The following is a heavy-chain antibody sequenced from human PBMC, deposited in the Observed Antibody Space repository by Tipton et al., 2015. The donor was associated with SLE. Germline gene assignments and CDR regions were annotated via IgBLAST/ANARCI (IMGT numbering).Heavy chain of an antibody. J-gene: IGHJ3*02. V-gene: IGHV4-38-2*01. CDR1: GYSISSGYY. Sequence: TLSLTCAVSGYSISSGYYWGWIRQPPGKGLEWIGSIYHSGSTYYNPSLKSRVTMSVDTSKNQFSLKLTSVTAADTAVYYCARYCSGGSCYHDAFDIWGQGTMVTVSS. CDR3: ARYCSGGSCYHDAFDI. D-gene: IGHD2-15*01. CDR2: IYHSGST.